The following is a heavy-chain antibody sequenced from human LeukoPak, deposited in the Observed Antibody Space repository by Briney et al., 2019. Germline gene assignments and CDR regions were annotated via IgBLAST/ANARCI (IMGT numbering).Heavy chain of an antibody. Sequence: APVKVSCKASGYTFTSYYMHWVRQAPGQGLEWMGIINPSGGSTSYAQKFQGRVTMTRDTSTSTVYMELSSLRSEDTAVYYCARALGGYSTVAGTLQDYWGQGTLVTVSS. V-gene: IGHV1-46*01. J-gene: IGHJ4*02. D-gene: IGHD6-19*01. CDR2: INPSGGST. CDR3: ARALGGYSTVAGTLQDY. CDR1: GYTFTSYY.